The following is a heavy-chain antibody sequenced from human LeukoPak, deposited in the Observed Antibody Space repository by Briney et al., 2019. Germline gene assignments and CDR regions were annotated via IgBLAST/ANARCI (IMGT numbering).Heavy chain of an antibody. J-gene: IGHJ4*02. D-gene: IGHD3-10*01. V-gene: IGHV3-7*01. CDR3: ARDRMVRGDYKGGFDY. Sequence: GGSLRLSCAASGFTFSSYWMSWVRQAPGKGLEWVANIKQDGSEKYYVDSVKGRFTISRDNAKNSLYLQMNSLRAEDTAVYYCARDRMVRGDYKGGFDYWGQGTLVTVSS. CDR1: GFTFSSYW. CDR2: IKQDGSEK.